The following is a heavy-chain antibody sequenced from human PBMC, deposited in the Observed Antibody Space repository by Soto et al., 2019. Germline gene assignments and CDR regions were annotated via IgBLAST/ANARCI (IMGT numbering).Heavy chain of an antibody. Sequence: GGSLSLSCGASGFTFRSYAMHWGRQTPGKGLEWVAVISYDGSNKHYADSVKGRFSISRDNSKNMLYLQMDSLSTEDTAVYYCVRSMIIVVRLIGLDYWGQGTLVTVSS. V-gene: IGHV3-30-3*01. D-gene: IGHD3-22*01. J-gene: IGHJ4*02. CDR2: ISYDGSNK. CDR3: VRSMIIVVRLIGLDY. CDR1: GFTFRSYA.